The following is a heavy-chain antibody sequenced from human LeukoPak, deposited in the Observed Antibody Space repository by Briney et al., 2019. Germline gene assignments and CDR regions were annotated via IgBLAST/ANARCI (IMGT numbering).Heavy chain of an antibody. CDR2: LYSDGST. J-gene: IGHJ3*02. CDR1: GFTVSTNY. CDR3: ASDRATGFSDALDI. V-gene: IGHV3-66*01. Sequence: GGSLRLSCAASGFTVSTNYMNWVRQAPGKGLDWVSVLYSDGSTYYADSVKGRFTISRDNSRNTLSLQMHSLRAEDTAVYYCASDRATGFSDALDIWGQGTMVIVSS. D-gene: IGHD2/OR15-2a*01.